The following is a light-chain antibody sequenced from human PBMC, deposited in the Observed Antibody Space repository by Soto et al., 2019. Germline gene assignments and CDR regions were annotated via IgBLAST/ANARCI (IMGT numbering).Light chain of an antibody. V-gene: IGLV1-51*01. Sequence: QSVLTQPPSVSAAPGQKVTISCSGSSSNIGKNYVSWYQQLPGTAPKLLIYDDNDRPSGIPDRFSGSKSGTSATLAITGLQTGDEADYFCGTWDSSLSGVLFGGGTKVTVL. CDR1: SSNIGKNY. J-gene: IGLJ2*01. CDR3: GTWDSSLSGVL. CDR2: DDN.